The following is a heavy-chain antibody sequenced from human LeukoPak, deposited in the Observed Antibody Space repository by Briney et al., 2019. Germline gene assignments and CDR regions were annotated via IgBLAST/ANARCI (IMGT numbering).Heavy chain of an antibody. CDR3: ARATGGDAFDI. CDR1: GYTFSVYW. CDR2: INPNSGGT. J-gene: IGHJ3*02. V-gene: IGHV1-2*02. Sequence: GASVKVSCKASGYTFSVYWIHWVRLVPGQGLEWMGWINPNSGGTNFAQKFQGRVTITADESTSTAYMELSSLRSEDTAVYYCARATGGDAFDIWGQGTMVTVSS.